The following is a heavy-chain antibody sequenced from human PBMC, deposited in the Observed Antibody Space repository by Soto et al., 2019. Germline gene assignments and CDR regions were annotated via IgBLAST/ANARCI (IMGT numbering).Heavy chain of an antibody. D-gene: IGHD1-26*01. V-gene: IGHV4-30-4*01. J-gene: IGHJ4*02. CDR2: IYYSGNT. CDR1: GGSISSGGSY. CDR3: VRYSSTTPCPFDY. Sequence: SETLSLTCTVSGGSISSGGSYWGWIRQPPGKGLEWIGYIYYSGNTYFNPSLKSRVTLSVDTSKNQFSLNLSSVTAADTAVYYCVRYSSTTPCPFDYWGQGTLVTVSS.